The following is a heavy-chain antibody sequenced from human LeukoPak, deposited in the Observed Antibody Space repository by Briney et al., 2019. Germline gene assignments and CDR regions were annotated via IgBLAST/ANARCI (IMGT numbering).Heavy chain of an antibody. J-gene: IGHJ1*01. CDR3: TSWGDTTAEYFQR. CDR1: GFTFSDYA. D-gene: IGHD2-21*02. Sequence: GGSLRLSCAASGFTFSDYAMSWVRQAPGKGLEWVSTISGSGSSTYYADFVKGRFTISRDNSKNTLFLQMNSLRVEDTAVYYCTSWGDTTAEYFQRWGQGTLVTVSS. V-gene: IGHV3-23*01. CDR2: ISGSGSST.